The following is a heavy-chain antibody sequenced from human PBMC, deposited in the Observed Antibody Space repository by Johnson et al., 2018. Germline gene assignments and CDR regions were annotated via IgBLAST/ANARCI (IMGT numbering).Heavy chain of an antibody. CDR1: GFTFSTYW. J-gene: IGHJ6*04. V-gene: IGHV3-7*01. D-gene: IGHD5/OR15-5a*01. CDR3: VRLSHVDV. Sequence: VQLQESGGGLVQPGGSLRLSCAGSGFTFSTYWMNWIRQAPGKGLEWVANIKEDGREEYYVDSVKGRFTISRDNAKNSLYLQINSLRAEDTAVYYCVRLSHVDVWGKGTTVTVSS. CDR2: IKEDGREE.